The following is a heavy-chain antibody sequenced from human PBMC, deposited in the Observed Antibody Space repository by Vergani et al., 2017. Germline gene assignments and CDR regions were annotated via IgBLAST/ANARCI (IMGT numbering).Heavy chain of an antibody. CDR1: GFVFNAAW. CDR3: TSLLGYCSGVGCSSVDS. V-gene: IGHV3-15*02. CDR2: ILGESDGGAT. D-gene: IGHD2-15*01. Sequence: EVQLVESGGAVVKPGESLRLSCRASGFVFNAAWMTWVRQAPGKGLEWVGRILGESDGGATDYGAAVKGRFIISRDNSKNTVYLEMNSLEIADTGVYYCTSLLGYCSGVGCSSVDSWGPGTRVTVST. J-gene: IGHJ4*02.